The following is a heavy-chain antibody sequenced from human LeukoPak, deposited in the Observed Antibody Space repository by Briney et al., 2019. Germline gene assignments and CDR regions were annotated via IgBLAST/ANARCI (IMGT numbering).Heavy chain of an antibody. CDR1: GFTFGNYA. J-gene: IGHJ4*02. CDR3: AIDLTPVAPDFFAS. Sequence: GLSLTLSCATSGFTFGNYAMHWVRQAPGKGLKWVAVIAHDETNRFYADSVRGRFTISRDNSMNTLYLRMDSLRPEDTSLYFCAIDLTPVAPDFFASWGQGTLVTVSS. CDR2: IAHDETNR. D-gene: IGHD2-2*01. V-gene: IGHV3-30*04.